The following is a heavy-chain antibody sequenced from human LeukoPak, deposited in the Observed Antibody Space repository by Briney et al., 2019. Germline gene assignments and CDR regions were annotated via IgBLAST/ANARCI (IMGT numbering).Heavy chain of an antibody. CDR2: ISAYNGNT. Sequence: ASVKVSCKASGYTFTSYGISWVRQAPGQGLEWMGWISAYNGNTNYAQKLQGRVTMTTDTSTSTAYMELRSLRSDDTAVYYCARDLNTFVVVPAAIPGYWGQGTLVTVSS. D-gene: IGHD2-2*02. J-gene: IGHJ4*02. CDR1: GYTFTSYG. V-gene: IGHV1-18*01. CDR3: ARDLNTFVVVPAAIPGY.